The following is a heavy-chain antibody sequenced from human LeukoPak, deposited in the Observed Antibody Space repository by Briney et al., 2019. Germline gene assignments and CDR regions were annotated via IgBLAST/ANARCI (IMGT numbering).Heavy chain of an antibody. CDR2: ISSSSSYI. CDR1: GFTFSSYS. Sequence: GGSLRLSCAASGFTFSSYSMNWVRQAPGKGLEWVLSISSSSSYIYYADSVKGRFTISGDNAKNSLYLQMNSLRAEDTAVYYCARLETYRLLYYYYMDVWGKGTTVTVSS. CDR3: ARLETYRLLYYYYMDV. V-gene: IGHV3-21*01. J-gene: IGHJ6*03. D-gene: IGHD1-1*01.